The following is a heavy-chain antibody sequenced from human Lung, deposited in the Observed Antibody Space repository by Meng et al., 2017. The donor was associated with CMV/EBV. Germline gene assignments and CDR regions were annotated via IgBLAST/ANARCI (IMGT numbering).Heavy chain of an antibody. Sequence: GGSLRLXCAASGFTFSAYSMNWVRQAPGKGLEWVSSICTTSTYIYYADSMKGRFTISRDNAKNLLFLQMNSLSVEDTAVYYCAGFGVAITTGLDVWGQGTXVTVSS. CDR2: ICTTSTYI. D-gene: IGHD3-3*01. CDR3: AGFGVAITTGLDV. J-gene: IGHJ6*02. CDR1: GFTFSAYS. V-gene: IGHV3-21*01.